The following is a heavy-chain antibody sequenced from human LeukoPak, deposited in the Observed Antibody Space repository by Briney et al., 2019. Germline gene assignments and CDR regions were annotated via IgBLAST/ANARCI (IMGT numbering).Heavy chain of an antibody. CDR3: AKRGVVIRVFLVGFHKEAYYFES. CDR1: GITLSNYG. Sequence: GGSLTLSCAVSGITLSNYGMNWVRQAPGKGLEWVAGLSDSGGSTNYADSVKARFTISRDSPKNTLYLQMNSLSAEDTAVYFCAKRGVVIRVFLVGFHKEAYYFESWGQGALVTVSS. CDR2: LSDSGGST. D-gene: IGHD3-10*01. V-gene: IGHV3-23*01. J-gene: IGHJ4*02.